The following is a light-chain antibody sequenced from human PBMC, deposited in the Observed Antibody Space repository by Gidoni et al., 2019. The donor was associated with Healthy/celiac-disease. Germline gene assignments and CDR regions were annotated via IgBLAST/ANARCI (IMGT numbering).Light chain of an antibody. CDR3: QQYNSYSPYT. CDR2: DAS. Sequence: DIQMTQSPSTLSASVGDRVTITCRASQSISSWLAWYQQKPGKAPKLLSYDASRLESGVPSRFSGSGSGTEFTLTLSGLQPDYFATYYCQQYNSYSPYTFGQGTKLEIK. CDR1: QSISSW. V-gene: IGKV1-5*01. J-gene: IGKJ2*01.